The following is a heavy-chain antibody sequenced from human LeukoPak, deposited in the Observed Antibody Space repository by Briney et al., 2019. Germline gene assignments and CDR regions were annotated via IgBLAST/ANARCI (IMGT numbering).Heavy chain of an antibody. D-gene: IGHD1-1*01. CDR3: ARDTWNDRYFDY. V-gene: IGHV3-74*01. J-gene: IGHJ4*02. Sequence: GGSLRLSCVASGFTFRNYWMHWVRQAPGEGLVWVSRIDSDGTTTTYADSVKGRFTISRDNAKNALYLQMNSLRLEDTAVYYCARDTWNDRYFDYWGQGTLVTVSS. CDR1: GFTFRNYW. CDR2: IDSDGTTT.